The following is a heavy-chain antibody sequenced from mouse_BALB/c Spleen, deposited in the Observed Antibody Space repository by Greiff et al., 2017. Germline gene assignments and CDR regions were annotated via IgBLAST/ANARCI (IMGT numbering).Heavy chain of an antibody. Sequence: EVMLVESGGGLVQPGGSRKLSCAASGFTFSSFGMHWVRQAPEKGLEWVAYISSGSSTIYYADTVKGRFTISRDNPKNTLFLQMTSLRSEDTAMYYCARGGGYGGFAYWGQGTLVTVSA. CDR1: GFTFSSFG. V-gene: IGHV5-17*02. CDR2: ISSGSSTI. CDR3: ARGGGYGGFAY. D-gene: IGHD2-2*01. J-gene: IGHJ3*01.